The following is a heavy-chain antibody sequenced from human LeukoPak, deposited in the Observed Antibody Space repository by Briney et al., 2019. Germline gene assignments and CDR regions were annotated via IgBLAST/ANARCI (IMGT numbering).Heavy chain of an antibody. CDR2: ISSSSNYI. CDR3: ARDLDGDYGWHFDL. Sequence: GGSLGLSGAASGFTFSNFSMNWVRQAPGKGLEWVSSISSSSNYIYYADSVRGRFTISRDNAKNSLSLQMNSLRVEDTAVYYCARDLDGDYGWHFDLWGRGTLVTVSS. CDR1: GFTFSNFS. D-gene: IGHD4-17*01. J-gene: IGHJ2*01. V-gene: IGHV3-21*01.